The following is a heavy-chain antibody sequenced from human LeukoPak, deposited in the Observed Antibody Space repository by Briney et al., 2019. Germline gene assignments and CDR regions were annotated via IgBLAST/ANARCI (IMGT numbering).Heavy chain of an antibody. CDR3: ATDISSGWLFDY. D-gene: IGHD6-19*01. CDR2: FDPEDGET. CDR1: GYTFTGYY. V-gene: IGHV1-24*01. J-gene: IGHJ4*02. Sequence: ASVKVSCKASGYTFTGYYMHWVRQAPGKGLEWMGGFDPEDGETIYAQKFQGRVTMTEDTSTDTAYMELSSLRSEDTAVYYCATDISSGWLFDYWGQGTLVTVSS.